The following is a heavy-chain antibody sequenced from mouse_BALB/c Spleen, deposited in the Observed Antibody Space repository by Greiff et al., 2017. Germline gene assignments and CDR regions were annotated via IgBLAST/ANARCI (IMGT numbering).Heavy chain of an antibody. Sequence: VQLKQSGPGLVKPSQSLSLTCSVTGYSITSGYYWNWIRQFPGNKLEWMGYISYDGSNNYNPSLKNRISITRDTSKNQFFLKLNSVTTEDTATYYCARELSSGFFAYWGQGTLVTVSA. CDR3: ARELSSGFFAY. CDR2: ISYDGSN. J-gene: IGHJ3*01. CDR1: GYSITSGYY. D-gene: IGHD3-2*02. V-gene: IGHV3-6*02.